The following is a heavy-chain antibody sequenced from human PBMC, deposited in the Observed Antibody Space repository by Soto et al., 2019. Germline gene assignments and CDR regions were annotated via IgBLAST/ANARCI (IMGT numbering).Heavy chain of an antibody. CDR1: GYTFTSYD. D-gene: IGHD2-15*01. CDR3: ARVGSGAASSEQGNKYYYYYGMDV. CDR2: MNPNSGNT. V-gene: IGHV1-8*01. Sequence: ASVKVSCKASGYTFTSYDINWVRQATGQGLEWMGWMNPNSGNTGYTQKFQGRVTMTRNTSISTAYMELRSLRSDDTAVYYCARVGSGAASSEQGNKYYYYYGMDVWGQGNTVTV. J-gene: IGHJ6*02.